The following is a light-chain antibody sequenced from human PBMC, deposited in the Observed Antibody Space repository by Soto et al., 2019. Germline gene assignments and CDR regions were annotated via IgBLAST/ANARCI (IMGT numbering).Light chain of an antibody. CDR1: QGISSY. CDR2: AAS. CDR3: QQLNSYPPT. Sequence: DIQLTQSPSFLSASVGVRVTITCRASQGISSYLAWYQQKPGKAPKLLIYAASTLQSGVPSRFSGSGSGTDFTLTISSLQPEDFAIYYCQQLNSYPPTFGGGTKVDIK. V-gene: IGKV1-9*01. J-gene: IGKJ4*01.